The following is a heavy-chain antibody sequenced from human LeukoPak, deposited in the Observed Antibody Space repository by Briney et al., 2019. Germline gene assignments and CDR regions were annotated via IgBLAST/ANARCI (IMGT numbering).Heavy chain of an antibody. V-gene: IGHV3-7*01. CDR3: ARDRESSDY. Sequence: GGSLRLSCAASGFTFSHYWMSWVRQAPGKGLEWVANITQDGSEKYYVDSVKGRFTISRDNAKNSLYLQMNSLRDEDTAVYYCARDRESSDYWGQGTLVTVSS. D-gene: IGHD5-24*01. J-gene: IGHJ4*02. CDR2: ITQDGSEK. CDR1: GFTFSHYW.